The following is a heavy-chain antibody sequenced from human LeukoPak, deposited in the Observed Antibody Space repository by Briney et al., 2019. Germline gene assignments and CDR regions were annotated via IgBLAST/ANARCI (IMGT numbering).Heavy chain of an antibody. Sequence: GGSLRLSCADSGFTFSSYWMSWVRQAPGKGLEWVANIKQDGSEKYYVDSVKGRFTISRDNAKNSLYLQMNSLRAEDTAVYYCARDRGWYDYWGQGTLVTVSS. CDR3: ARDRGWYDY. J-gene: IGHJ4*02. CDR2: IKQDGSEK. V-gene: IGHV3-7*03. D-gene: IGHD6-19*01. CDR1: GFTFSSYW.